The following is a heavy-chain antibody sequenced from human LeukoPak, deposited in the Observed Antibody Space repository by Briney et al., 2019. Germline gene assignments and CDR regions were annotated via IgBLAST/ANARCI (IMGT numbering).Heavy chain of an antibody. Sequence: GASVKVFCKASGYTFSGYFIHWVRQAAGQGLEWMGRINANSGGTEYALNFQGRVAMTRDTSISTASMELSRLTSDDTAVYYCARDLSSTSNWELDSWGQGTLVTVSS. CDR2: INANSGGT. D-gene: IGHD7-27*01. CDR1: GYTFSGYF. J-gene: IGHJ4*02. V-gene: IGHV1-2*06. CDR3: ARDLSSTSNWELDS.